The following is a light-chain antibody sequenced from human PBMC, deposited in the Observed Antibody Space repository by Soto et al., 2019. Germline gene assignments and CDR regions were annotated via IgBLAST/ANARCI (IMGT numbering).Light chain of an antibody. CDR3: SSYAGRNTVV. CDR1: SSDVGGYNF. CDR2: EVS. Sequence: QSVLTQPPSASGSPGQSVTISCTGTSSDVGGYNFVSWYQQHPGKAPRLMIYEVSKRPSGVPDRFSGSKSGNTASLTVSGLQAEDEADYYCSSYAGRNTVVFGGGTKVTVL. V-gene: IGLV2-8*01. J-gene: IGLJ2*01.